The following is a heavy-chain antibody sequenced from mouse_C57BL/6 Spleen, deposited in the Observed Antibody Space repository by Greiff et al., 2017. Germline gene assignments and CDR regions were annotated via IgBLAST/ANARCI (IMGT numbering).Heavy chain of an antibody. J-gene: IGHJ4*01. V-gene: IGHV5-6*01. Sequence: EVLLVESGGDLVKPGGSLKLSCAASGFTFSSYGMSWVRQTPDKRLEWVATISSGGSYTYYPDSVKGRVTISRDNAKNTLYRQMSSLKSEDTAVYYCARDYCGSSYAMDYWGQGTSVTVSS. D-gene: IGHD1-1*01. CDR2: ISSGGSYT. CDR1: GFTFSSYG. CDR3: ARDYCGSSYAMDY.